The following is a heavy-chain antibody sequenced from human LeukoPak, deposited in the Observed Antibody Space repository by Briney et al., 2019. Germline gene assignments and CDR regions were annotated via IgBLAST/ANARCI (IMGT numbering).Heavy chain of an antibody. CDR1: GFTFSSYI. Sequence: GGSLRLSCAASGFTFSSYIMNWVRQAPGKGLEWVSSISSSSSYIYYADSVKGRFTISRDNAKNSLYLQMNSLRAEDTAVYYWARDSKGYSYGYGGDYWGQGTLVTVSS. D-gene: IGHD5-18*01. CDR3: ARDSKGYSYGYGGDY. CDR2: ISSSSSYI. V-gene: IGHV3-21*01. J-gene: IGHJ4*02.